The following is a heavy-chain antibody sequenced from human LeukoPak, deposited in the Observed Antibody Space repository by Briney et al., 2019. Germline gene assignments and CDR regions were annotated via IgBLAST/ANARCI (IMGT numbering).Heavy chain of an antibody. J-gene: IGHJ3*02. Sequence: SGGSLRLSCAASGFTFDDYGMSWVRQAPGKGLEWVSGINWNGGSTGYADSVKGRFTISRDNAKNSLYLQMNSLRAEDTALYHCARAVSFIYANAFDIWGQGTMVTVSS. D-gene: IGHD1-26*01. V-gene: IGHV3-20*01. CDR3: ARAVSFIYANAFDI. CDR2: INWNGGST. CDR1: GFTFDDYG.